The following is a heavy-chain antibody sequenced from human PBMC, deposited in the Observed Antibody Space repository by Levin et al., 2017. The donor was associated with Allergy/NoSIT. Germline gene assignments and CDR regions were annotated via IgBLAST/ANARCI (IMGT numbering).Heavy chain of an antibody. CDR1: GFTFSDYY. CDR2: ISSSSSYT. D-gene: IGHD3-9*01. Sequence: PGGSLRLSCAASGFTFSDYYMSWIRQAPGKGLEWVSYISSSSSYTNYADSVKGRFTISRDNAKNSLYLQMNSLRAEDTAVYYCARRFGYDILTGYYNWYFDLWGRGTLVTVSS. CDR3: ARRFGYDILTGYYNWYFDL. V-gene: IGHV3-11*03. J-gene: IGHJ2*01.